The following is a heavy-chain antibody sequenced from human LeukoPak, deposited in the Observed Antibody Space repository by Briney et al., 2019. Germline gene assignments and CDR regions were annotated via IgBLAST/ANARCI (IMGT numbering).Heavy chain of an antibody. D-gene: IGHD3-10*01. CDR3: AKRGVVIRVILVGFHKEAYYFDS. CDR1: GITLSNYG. J-gene: IGHJ4*02. Sequence: GGTLRLSCAVSGITLSNYGMSWVRQAPGKGLEWVAGISASGGGTYYADSVKGRFTISRDNPKNTLYLQMNSLRAEDTAVYFCAKRGVVIRVILVGFHKEAYYFDSWGQGALVTVSS. V-gene: IGHV3-23*01. CDR2: ISASGGGT.